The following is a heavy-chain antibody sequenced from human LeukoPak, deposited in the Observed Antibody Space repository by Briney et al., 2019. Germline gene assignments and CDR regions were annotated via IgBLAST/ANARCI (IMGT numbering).Heavy chain of an antibody. CDR2: INPNSGGT. J-gene: IGHJ4*02. CDR3: ARDYDGYFDY. CDR1: GYTFSGYY. V-gene: IGHV1-2*02. D-gene: IGHD3-3*01. Sequence: GASVKVSCKTSGYTFSGYYIHWVRQAPGQGLEWMGWINPNSGGTNYAQKFQGRVTVTSDMSISTAYMELSRLRSDDTAVYYCARDYDGYFDYWGQGTLVTVSS.